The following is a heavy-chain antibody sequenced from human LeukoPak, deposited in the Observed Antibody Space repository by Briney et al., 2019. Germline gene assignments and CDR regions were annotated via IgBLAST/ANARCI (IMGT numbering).Heavy chain of an antibody. J-gene: IGHJ4*02. CDR1: GFSFIIYG. V-gene: IGHV3-30*18. CDR2: ISDDGRNK. D-gene: IGHD4-17*01. CDR3: AKRPSDYGDYVTYFDY. Sequence: GGSLRLSCAASGFSFIIYGMHWVRQAPGKGREWVGVISDDGRNKKYADSVKGRFTISRDNSKDTLYLQMNSLRDEDTAVYYCAKRPSDYGDYVTYFDYWGQGTLVTVSS.